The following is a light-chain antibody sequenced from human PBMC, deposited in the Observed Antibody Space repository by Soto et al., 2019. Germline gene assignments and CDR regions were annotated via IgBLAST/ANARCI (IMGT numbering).Light chain of an antibody. CDR1: QSVSSN. Sequence: EIVMTQSPATLSVSPGERATLSCRASQSVSSNLAWYQQKPGQAPRLLIYGASTRATGIPARFSGSGSGTDFTRTISRLQTEDFAVYYWKQYNSWPPWTFGQGTKVEIK. CDR3: KQYNSWPPWT. J-gene: IGKJ1*01. V-gene: IGKV3-15*01. CDR2: GAS.